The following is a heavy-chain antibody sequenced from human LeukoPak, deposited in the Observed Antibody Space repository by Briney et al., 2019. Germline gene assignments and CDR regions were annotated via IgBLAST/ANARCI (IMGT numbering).Heavy chain of an antibody. D-gene: IGHD2-2*01. V-gene: IGHV3-48*03. J-gene: IGHJ6*02. Sequence: GGSLRLSCAASGFTFSSYEMNWVRQAPGKGLEWVSYISSSGSTIYYADSVKGRFTISRDNAKNSLYLQMISLRAEDTAVYYCARDLYCSSTSCYVGRYYYYGMDVWGQGTTVTVSS. CDR3: ARDLYCSSTSCYVGRYYYYGMDV. CDR2: ISSSGSTI. CDR1: GFTFSSYE.